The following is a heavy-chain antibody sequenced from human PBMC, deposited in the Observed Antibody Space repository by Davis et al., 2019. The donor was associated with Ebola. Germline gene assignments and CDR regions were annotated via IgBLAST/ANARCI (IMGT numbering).Heavy chain of an antibody. Sequence: GGSLRLSCAASGFTFSTYGMHWVRQAPGKGLEWVAVIWYDGSNKYYADSVKGRFTISRDNSKNTLYLQMNSLRAEDTAVYYCARDQYDILTGYYKYYYYGMDVWGQGTTVTVSS. V-gene: IGHV3-33*01. CDR3: ARDQYDILTGYYKYYYYGMDV. CDR2: IWYDGSNK. CDR1: GFTFSTYG. D-gene: IGHD3-9*01. J-gene: IGHJ6*02.